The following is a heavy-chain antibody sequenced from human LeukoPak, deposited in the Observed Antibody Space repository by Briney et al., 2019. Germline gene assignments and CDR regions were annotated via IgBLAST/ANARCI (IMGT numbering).Heavy chain of an antibody. Sequence: PGGSLRLSCAASGFTFSSYSMNWVRQASGKGLEWVSSINSRSKNTYYADSVKGRFTISRDNAKNSLYLQMNSLGAEDTAVYYCAREGYSYAEQAFDIWGQGTMVTASS. D-gene: IGHD5-18*01. CDR3: AREGYSYAEQAFDI. CDR2: INSRSKNT. V-gene: IGHV3-21*01. CDR1: GFTFSSYS. J-gene: IGHJ3*02.